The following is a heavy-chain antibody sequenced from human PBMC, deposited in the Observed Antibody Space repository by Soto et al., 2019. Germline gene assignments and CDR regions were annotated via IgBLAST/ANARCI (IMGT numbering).Heavy chain of an antibody. CDR1: GFTFSSYA. CDR3: AKVPFIAASGNNWFDP. V-gene: IGHV3-23*01. CDR2: ISGSGGST. D-gene: IGHD6-13*01. Sequence: PGGSLRLSCAASGFTFSSYAMNWVRQAPGKGLEWVSAISGSGGSTYYADSVKGRFTISRDNSKNTLYLQMNSLRAEDTAVYYCAKVPFIAASGNNWFDPWGQGTLVTVSS. J-gene: IGHJ5*02.